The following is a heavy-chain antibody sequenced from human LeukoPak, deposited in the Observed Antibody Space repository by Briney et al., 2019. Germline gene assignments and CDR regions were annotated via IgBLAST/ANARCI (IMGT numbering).Heavy chain of an antibody. D-gene: IGHD1-26*01. V-gene: IGHV3-23*01. CDR1: GFTFSSYA. CDR2: ISGSGGST. Sequence: TGGSLRLSCAASGFTFSSYAMSWVRQAPGKGLEWVSAISGSGGSTYYADSVKGRFTISRDNSKNTLYLQMNSLRAEDTAVYYCAKQERELLSYYFDYWGQGTLVTVSS. J-gene: IGHJ4*02. CDR3: AKQERELLSYYFDY.